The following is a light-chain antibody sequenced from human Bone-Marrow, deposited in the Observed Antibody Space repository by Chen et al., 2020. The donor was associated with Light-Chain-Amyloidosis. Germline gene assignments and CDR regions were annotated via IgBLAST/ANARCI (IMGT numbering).Light chain of an antibody. CDR1: SSDVGGDNH. CDR2: EVT. V-gene: IGLV2-14*01. CDR3: SSYTITNTLV. Sequence: QHALTQPPAGSGAPGQQITISGTGTSSDVGGDNHVSWYQQHPDKAPKLMIYEVTNRPSWVPDRFSGSKSDNTASLTISGLQTEDEADYFCSSYTITNTLVFGSGTRVTVL. J-gene: IGLJ1*01.